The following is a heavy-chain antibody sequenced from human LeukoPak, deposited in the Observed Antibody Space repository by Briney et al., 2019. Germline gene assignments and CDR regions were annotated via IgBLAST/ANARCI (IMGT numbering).Heavy chain of an antibody. CDR2: IKQDGSEK. CDR3: ARGNGSPWYYYYMDV. D-gene: IGHD1-26*01. V-gene: IGHV3-7*01. CDR1: GFTFSSYW. Sequence: GGSLRLSCAASGFTFSSYWMSWVRQAPGKGLEWVANIKQDGSEKYYVDSVKGRFTISRDNAKNSLYLQMNSLRAEDTAVYYCARGNGSPWYYYYMDVWGKGTTVTVSS. J-gene: IGHJ6*03.